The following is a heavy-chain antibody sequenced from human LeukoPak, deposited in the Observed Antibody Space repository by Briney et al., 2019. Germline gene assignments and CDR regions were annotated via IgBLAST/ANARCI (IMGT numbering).Heavy chain of an antibody. Sequence: SVKVSCKASGGTFSSYAISWVRQAPGQGLEWMGRIIPIFGIANYAQKFQGRVTITADKSTSTAYMELSSLRSEDTAVYYCATVYGSLDVWGQGTTVTVSS. V-gene: IGHV1-69*04. CDR2: IIPIFGIA. CDR1: GGTFSSYA. J-gene: IGHJ6*02. D-gene: IGHD4-17*01. CDR3: ATVYGSLDV.